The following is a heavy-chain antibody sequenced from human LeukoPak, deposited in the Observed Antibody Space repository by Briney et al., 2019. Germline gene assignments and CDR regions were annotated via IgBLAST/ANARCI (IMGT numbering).Heavy chain of an antibody. Sequence: ASVKVSCKVSGNTLTDLSIHWVRQAPEKGLDWMGGFDPEDAEVIYAEKFQDRVTMTEDPSTDTAYLELSSLRSEDAAVYYCAAEGQWSLVYYFNSWGQGTLVTVSS. J-gene: IGHJ4*02. CDR1: GNTLTDLS. CDR2: FDPEDAEV. CDR3: AAEGQWSLVYYFNS. D-gene: IGHD2-15*01. V-gene: IGHV1-24*01.